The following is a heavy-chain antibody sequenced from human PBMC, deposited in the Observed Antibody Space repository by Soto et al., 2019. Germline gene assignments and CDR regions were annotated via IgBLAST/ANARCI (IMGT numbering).Heavy chain of an antibody. CDR3: ARARDAYKCLFDP. CDR1: GFTINNNY. J-gene: IGHJ5*02. V-gene: IGHV3-53*01. D-gene: IGHD1-1*01. Sequence: PGGSLRLSCAASGFTINNNYMSWVRQAPGKGLECVSVIYGGGSTDYADSGKGRFTISRDNSKNTLYLQMNSLRAEDTATYYCARARDAYKCLFDPWGQGTLVTVSS. CDR2: IYGGGST.